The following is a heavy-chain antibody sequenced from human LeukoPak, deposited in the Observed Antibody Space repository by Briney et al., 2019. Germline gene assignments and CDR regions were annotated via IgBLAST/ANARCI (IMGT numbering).Heavy chain of an antibody. J-gene: IGHJ3*02. D-gene: IGHD2-15*01. Sequence: PGGSLRLSCAASGFTFSSYEMNWVRQAPGKGLVWVSRIKNDGSSTYYADSVKGRLTISRDNAKNTLYLQMNSLRAEDTAVYYCARESYCSGGSCYSGRAFDIWGQGTMVTVSS. CDR2: IKNDGSST. CDR1: GFTFSSYE. CDR3: ARESYCSGGSCYSGRAFDI. V-gene: IGHV3-74*01.